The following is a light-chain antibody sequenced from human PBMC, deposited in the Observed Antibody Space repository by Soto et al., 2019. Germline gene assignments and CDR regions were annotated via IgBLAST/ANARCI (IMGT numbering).Light chain of an antibody. J-gene: IGLJ2*01. CDR1: SGHSTYA. Sequence: QSVLTQSPSASASLGASVKLTCTLSSGHSTYAIAWHQQQPKKGPRYLMKLNSDGSHSKGDGIPDRFSGSSSGAERHLTISSLQSEDEADYYCQTWGTAIHDVVFGGGTKVTVL. V-gene: IGLV4-69*01. CDR2: LNSDGSH. CDR3: QTWGTAIHDVV.